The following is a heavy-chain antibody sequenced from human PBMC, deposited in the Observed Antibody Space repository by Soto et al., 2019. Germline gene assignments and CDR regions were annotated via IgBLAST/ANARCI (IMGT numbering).Heavy chain of an antibody. D-gene: IGHD3-10*01. CDR3: ARDNTYYFGSGSPTLIY. J-gene: IGHJ4*02. V-gene: IGHV4-31*03. Sequence: SETLSLTCTVSGASINSGGHYWTWIRQPPGRGLEWIGYIYYTGSTYYNPSLRSRVTMSVDTSKNQFSLNLTSVTAADTAVYYCARDNTYYFGSGSPTLIYWGLGTLVTVS. CDR2: IYYTGST. CDR1: GASINSGGHY.